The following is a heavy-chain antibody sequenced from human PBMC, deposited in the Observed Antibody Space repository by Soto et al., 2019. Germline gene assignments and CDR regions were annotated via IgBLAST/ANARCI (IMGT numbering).Heavy chain of an antibody. CDR2: INAGYGNT. CDR1: GYTFSSYA. CDR3: ARDTGDGTFDF. V-gene: IGHV1-3*01. D-gene: IGHD7-27*01. Sequence: QVHLVQSGAEVRKPGASVKVSCKASGYTFSSYAMHWVRQAPGQRLEWMGWINAGYGNTKSSQKFQDRVTISRDTSASTAYMELTSLRSEDTAVYYWARDTGDGTFDFLGQGTMVTVDS. J-gene: IGHJ4*02.